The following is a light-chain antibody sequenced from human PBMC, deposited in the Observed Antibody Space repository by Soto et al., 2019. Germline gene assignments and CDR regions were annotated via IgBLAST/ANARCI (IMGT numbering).Light chain of an antibody. CDR1: QSVASDY. V-gene: IGKV3-20*01. Sequence: IVLTQSPDTLSLSPGERATLSCRASQSVASDYLAWYQQKSGQAPRLLIYGASNRATDIPDRFSGSGSGANFTLTISRLEPEDFELYYCQHYEPSTMYTFGQGTKLEIK. J-gene: IGKJ2*01. CDR2: GAS. CDR3: QHYEPSTMYT.